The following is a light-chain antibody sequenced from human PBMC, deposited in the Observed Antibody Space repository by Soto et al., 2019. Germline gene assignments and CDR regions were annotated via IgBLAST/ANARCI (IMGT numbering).Light chain of an antibody. CDR3: QQFGSSPPMYT. Sequence: EIVLTQSPGTLSLSPGERATLSCRASQSLSSNYLAWYQQKPGQAPRLLIYGTSSRTTGIPDRFSGSGSGTDFTLTISRLEPKDFAVYYCQQFGSSPPMYTFGQGTKLEIK. CDR2: GTS. J-gene: IGKJ2*01. V-gene: IGKV3-20*01. CDR1: QSLSSNY.